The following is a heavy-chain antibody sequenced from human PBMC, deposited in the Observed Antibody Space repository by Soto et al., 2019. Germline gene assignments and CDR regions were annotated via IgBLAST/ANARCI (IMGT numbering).Heavy chain of an antibody. V-gene: IGHV3-30-3*01. CDR3: ARVKGYRVAADNGMDV. CDR2: ISYDGSNK. J-gene: IGHJ6*02. D-gene: IGHD6-13*01. Sequence: VGSLRLSCAASGFTFSNYAMHWVRQAPGKGLEWVAVISYDGSNKYYADSVKGRFTISRDNSKNTLYLQMNSLRAEDTAVYYCARVKGYRVAADNGMDVWGQGTTVTVSS. CDR1: GFTFSNYA.